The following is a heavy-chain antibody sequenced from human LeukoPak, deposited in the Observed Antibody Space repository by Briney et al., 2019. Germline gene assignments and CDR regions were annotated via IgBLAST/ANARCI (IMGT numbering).Heavy chain of an antibody. CDR2: INHSGSN. CDR1: GGSFSGYY. D-gene: IGHD3-3*01. CDR3: ARLRSRATPRRFSLDY. Sequence: SETLSLTXAVYGGSFSGYYWSWIRQPPGKGLEWIGAINHSGSNNYNPSLRSRVTISVASSKNQFSRKLSSVTAADTAVYYCARLRSRATPRRFSLDYGGQGTLVTVSS. J-gene: IGHJ4*02. V-gene: IGHV4-34*01.